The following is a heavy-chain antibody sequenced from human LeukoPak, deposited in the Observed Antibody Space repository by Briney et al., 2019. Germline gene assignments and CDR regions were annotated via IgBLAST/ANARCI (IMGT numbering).Heavy chain of an antibody. CDR1: GYTLTSNY. J-gene: IGHJ3*02. Sequence: ASVKVSCKASGYTLTSNYIHWVRQAPGQGLEWMGGIIPIFGTANYAQKFQGRVTITADESTSTAYMELSSLRSEDTAVYYCARDLPIAAAEAFDIWGQGTMVTVSS. D-gene: IGHD6-13*01. CDR3: ARDLPIAAAEAFDI. CDR2: IIPIFGTA. V-gene: IGHV1-69*13.